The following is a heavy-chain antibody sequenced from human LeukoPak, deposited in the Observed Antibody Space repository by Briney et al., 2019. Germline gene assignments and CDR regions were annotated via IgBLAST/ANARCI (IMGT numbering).Heavy chain of an antibody. Sequence: SETLSLTCAVYGGSFSGYYWSWIRQPPGKGLEWIGEINHSGSTNYNPSLKSRVTISVDTSKNQFSLKLSSVTAADTAAYYCARVYSSGWYLDYWGQGTLVTVSS. CDR1: GGSFSGYY. CDR2: INHSGST. J-gene: IGHJ4*02. V-gene: IGHV4-34*01. D-gene: IGHD6-19*01. CDR3: ARVYSSGWYLDY.